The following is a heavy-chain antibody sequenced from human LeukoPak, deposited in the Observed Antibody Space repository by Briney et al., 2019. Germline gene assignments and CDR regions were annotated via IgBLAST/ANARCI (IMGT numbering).Heavy chain of an antibody. CDR3: AGAYLRRYSLVPPHH. D-gene: IGHD3-16*02. CDR1: GGSFSGYY. CDR2: INHSGST. V-gene: IGHV4-34*01. Sequence: SETLSLTCAVYGGSFSGYYWSRIRQPPGKGLEWIGEINHSGSTNYNPSLKSRVTISVDTSKNQFSLKLSSVTAAGTAVYYCAGAYLRRYSLVPPHHWGQGTLVTVSS. J-gene: IGHJ5*02.